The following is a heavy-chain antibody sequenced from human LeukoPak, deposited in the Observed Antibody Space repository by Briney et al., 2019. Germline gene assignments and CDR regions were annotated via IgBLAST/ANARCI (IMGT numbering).Heavy chain of an antibody. D-gene: IGHD5-12*01. J-gene: IGHJ3*02. CDR3: ASVDDLDAFAM. CDR1: GFTFSSYA. V-gene: IGHV3-30*04. CDR2: ISDDGINK. Sequence: GGSLRLSCAASGFTFSSYAMHWVRQAPGKGLEWVAVISDDGINKYYADPVKGRFTISRDNSKNTLYLEMSSLRAEDTAVYYCASVDDLDAFAMWGQGTTVIVFS.